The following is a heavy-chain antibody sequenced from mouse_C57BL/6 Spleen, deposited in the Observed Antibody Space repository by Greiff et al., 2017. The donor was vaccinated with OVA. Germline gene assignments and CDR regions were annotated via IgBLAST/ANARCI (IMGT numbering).Heavy chain of an antibody. CDR1: GYTFTSYW. D-gene: IGHD3-2*02. CDR3: ARRTAQGTGDY. CDR2: IDPSDSYT. V-gene: IGHV1-69*01. J-gene: IGHJ2*01. Sequence: VQLQQPGAELVMPGASVKLSCKASGYTFTSYWMHWVKQRPGQGLEWIGEIDPSDSYTNYNQKFKGKSTLTVDKSSSTAYMQLSSLTSEDSAVYYCARRTAQGTGDYWGQGTTLTVSS.